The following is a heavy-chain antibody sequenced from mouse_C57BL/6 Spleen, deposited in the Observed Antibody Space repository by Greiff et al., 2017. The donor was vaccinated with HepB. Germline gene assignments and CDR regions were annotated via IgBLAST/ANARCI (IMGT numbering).Heavy chain of an antibody. J-gene: IGHJ3*01. CDR1: GYSFTSYY. Sequence: VKLMESGPELVKPGASVKISCKASGYSFTSYYIHWVKQRPGQGLEWIGWIYPGSGNTKYNEKFKGKATLTADTSSSTAYMQLSSLTSEDSAVYYCARKGFGSSAWFAYWGQGTLVTVSA. D-gene: IGHD1-1*01. V-gene: IGHV1-66*01. CDR2: IYPGSGNT. CDR3: ARKGFGSSAWFAY.